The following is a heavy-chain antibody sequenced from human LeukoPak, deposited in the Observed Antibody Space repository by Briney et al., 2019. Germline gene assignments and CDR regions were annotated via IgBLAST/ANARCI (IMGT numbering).Heavy chain of an antibody. CDR3: TRPESSSSLACDH. CDR2: INSDGSTT. D-gene: IGHD2-2*01. CDR1: GLTFSSSW. J-gene: IGHJ4*02. Sequence: SGGSLRLSCAASGLTFSSSWMHWVRQAPGKGLVWVSRINSDGSTTNYADSVKGRFINSRDNAKNTLYLQMNSLRAEDTAVYYCTRPESSSSLACDHWGQGTLVTVSS. V-gene: IGHV3-74*01.